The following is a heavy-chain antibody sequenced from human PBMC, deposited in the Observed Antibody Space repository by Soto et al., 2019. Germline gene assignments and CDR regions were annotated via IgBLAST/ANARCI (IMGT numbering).Heavy chain of an antibody. D-gene: IGHD6-13*01. CDR3: AKVRSKSSSYPNFDY. CDR1: GFTFSSYG. CDR2: ISYDGSNK. Sequence: GGSLRLSCAASGFTFSSYGMHWVRQAPGKGLEWVAVISYDGSNKYYADSVKGRFTISRDNSKNTLYLQMNSLRAEDTAVYYCAKVRSKSSSYPNFDYWGQGTLVTVSS. V-gene: IGHV3-30*18. J-gene: IGHJ4*02.